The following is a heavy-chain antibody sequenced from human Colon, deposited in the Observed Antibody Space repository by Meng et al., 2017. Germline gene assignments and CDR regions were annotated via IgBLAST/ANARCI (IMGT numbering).Heavy chain of an antibody. CDR3: ARDRKHYGERGWFDP. CDR1: GGSISSGDYY. CDR2: IYYSGST. V-gene: IGHV4-30-4*01. D-gene: IGHD4-17*01. J-gene: IGHJ5*02. Sequence: QVTLQTSGPGLVHPSQTLSLTCTGSGGSISSGDYYWSWIRQPPGKGLEWIGYIYYSGSTYSNASLKSRVTISRDRSKNQFSLKLSSVTAADTAVYYCARDRKHYGERGWFDPWGQGTLVTVSS.